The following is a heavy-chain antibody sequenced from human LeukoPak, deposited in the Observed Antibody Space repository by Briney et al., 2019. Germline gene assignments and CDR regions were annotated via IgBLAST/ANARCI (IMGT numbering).Heavy chain of an antibody. J-gene: IGHJ4*02. CDR3: ASKVVGTTYFDY. CDR2: INPNSGGT. Sequence: AASVKVSCKASGYSFTGYYMHWVRQAPGQGLEWMGWINPNSGGTNYAQKFQGRVTMTRDTSISTAYMELSSLRSEDTAVYYCASKVVGTTYFDYWGQGTLVTVSS. CDR1: GYSFTGYY. V-gene: IGHV1-2*02. D-gene: IGHD1-26*01.